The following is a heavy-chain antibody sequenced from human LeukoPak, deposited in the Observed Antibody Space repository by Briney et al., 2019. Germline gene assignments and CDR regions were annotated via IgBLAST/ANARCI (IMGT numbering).Heavy chain of an antibody. V-gene: IGHV1-69*04. CDR3: ARGPLVGEGAFDI. CDR2: IIPILGIA. J-gene: IGHJ3*02. D-gene: IGHD3-16*01. CDR1: GGTFSSYA. Sequence: SVKVSCKASGGTFSSYAISWVRQAPGQGLEWMGRIIPILGIANYAQKFQGRVTITADKSTSTAYMELSSLRSEDTAVYYCARGPLVGEGAFDIWGQGTMVTVSS.